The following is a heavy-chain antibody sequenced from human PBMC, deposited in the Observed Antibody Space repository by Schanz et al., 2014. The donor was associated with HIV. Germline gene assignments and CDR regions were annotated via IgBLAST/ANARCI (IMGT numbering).Heavy chain of an antibody. D-gene: IGHD3-16*01. J-gene: IGHJ6*02. CDR2: IKEDGSEK. Sequence: EVQLVESGGGLVQPGGSLRLSCAASGFTFSRDWMPWVRQAPGKGLEWVANIKEDGSEKYHADSVKGRFTISRDNAKNSLFLQMESLRAEDTAVYYCARDGGEVWGQGTTVTVSS. CDR1: GFTFSRDW. CDR3: ARDGGEV. V-gene: IGHV3-7*01.